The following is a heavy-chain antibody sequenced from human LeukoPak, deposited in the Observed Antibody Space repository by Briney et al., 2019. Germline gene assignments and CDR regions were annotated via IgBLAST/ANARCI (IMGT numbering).Heavy chain of an antibody. CDR2: ISGSTSYT. CDR3: ARTLVAAPGSKGGP. CDR1: GFSFSDYY. V-gene: IGHV3-11*03. D-gene: IGHD6-13*01. J-gene: IGHJ5*02. Sequence: GGSLRHSCAASGFSFSDYYMSWIRQAPGKGLEWVSYISGSTSYTDYADSVKGRFTISRDNAKNSLYLQMNSLRAEDTAVYYCARTLVAAPGSKGGPWGQGTLVTVSS.